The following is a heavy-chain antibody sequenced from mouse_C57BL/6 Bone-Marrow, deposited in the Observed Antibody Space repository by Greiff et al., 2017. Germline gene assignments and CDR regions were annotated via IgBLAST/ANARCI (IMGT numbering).Heavy chain of an antibody. CDR1: GFSLTSYG. J-gene: IGHJ4*01. CDR2: IWGDGST. V-gene: IGHV2-3*01. Sequence: VKVVESGPGLVAPSQSLSITCTVSGFSLTSYGVSWVRQPPGKGLEWLGVIWGDGSTNYHSALISRLSISKDNSKSQVFLKLNSLQTDDTATYYCAKTEDGYLYYAMDYWGQGTSVTVSS. D-gene: IGHD2-3*01. CDR3: AKTEDGYLYYAMDY.